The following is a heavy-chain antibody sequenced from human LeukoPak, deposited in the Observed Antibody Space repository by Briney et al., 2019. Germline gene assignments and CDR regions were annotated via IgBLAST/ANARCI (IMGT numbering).Heavy chain of an antibody. J-gene: IGHJ5*02. CDR3: ARDLGGSYSSETWFDP. V-gene: IGHV4-61*02. D-gene: IGHD1-26*01. CDR2: IYSSGRT. Sequence: TSQTLSLTCTVSGDSISSGSYYWSWIRQPAGEGLEWIGRIYSSGRTHYSPSLKSRVAISVDTSKNRFSLRLSSVTAADTAVYYCARDLGGSYSSETWFDPWGQGTLVTVSS. CDR1: GDSISSGSYY.